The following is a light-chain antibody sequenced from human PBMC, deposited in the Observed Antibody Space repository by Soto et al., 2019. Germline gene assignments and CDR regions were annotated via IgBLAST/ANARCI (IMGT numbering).Light chain of an antibody. V-gene: IGLV2-23*02. CDR3: CSYAGSSTYV. CDR1: VGGGYNL. CDR2: VVS. J-gene: IGLJ1*01. Sequence: VGGGYNLVSWYQQHPGKAFYFIIYVVSMRPSVVSNRFSGSKSGNTASLTISGLQAEDEADYYCCSYAGSSTYVFGTGTKVTVL.